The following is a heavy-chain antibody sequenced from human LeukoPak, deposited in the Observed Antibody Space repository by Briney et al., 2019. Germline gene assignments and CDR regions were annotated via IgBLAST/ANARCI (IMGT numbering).Heavy chain of an antibody. Sequence: PGGSLRLSCAASGFTFSSYGMHWVRQAPGKGLEWVAFIRYDGSNKYYADSVKGRFTISRDNSKNTLYLQMNSLRAEDTAVYYCACSGSYGYYYYYMDVWGKGTTVTVSS. V-gene: IGHV3-30*02. CDR1: GFTFSSYG. CDR2: IRYDGSNK. J-gene: IGHJ6*03. CDR3: ACSGSYGYYYYYMDV. D-gene: IGHD1-26*01.